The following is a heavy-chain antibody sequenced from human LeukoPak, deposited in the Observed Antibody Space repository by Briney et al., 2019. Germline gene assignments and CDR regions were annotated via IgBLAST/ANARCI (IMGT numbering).Heavy chain of an antibody. CDR3: ARDPGAAAAGMDGFDY. CDR1: GYTFTGYY. D-gene: IGHD6-13*01. CDR2: INPNSGGT. V-gene: IGHV1-2*02. J-gene: IGHJ4*02. Sequence: ASVKVSCKASGYTFTGYYMHWVRQAPGQGLEWMGWINPNSGGTNYAQKFQGRVTMTRDTSISTAYMELSRLRSDDTAVYYCARDPGAAAAGMDGFDYWAQGTLVTVSS.